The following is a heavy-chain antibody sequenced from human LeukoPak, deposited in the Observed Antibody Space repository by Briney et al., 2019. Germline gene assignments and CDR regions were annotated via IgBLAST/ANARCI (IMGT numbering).Heavy chain of an antibody. CDR3: ASSMGVVPAANYYFDY. CDR2: IYYSGST. J-gene: IGHJ4*02. CDR1: GGSISSYY. Sequence: PSETLSLTCTVSGGSISSYYWSWIRQPPGKGLEWIGYIYYSGSTNYNPSLKGRVTISVDTSKNQFSLKLSSVTAADTAVYYCASSMGVVPAANYYFDYWGQGTLVTVSS. D-gene: IGHD2-2*01. V-gene: IGHV4-59*01.